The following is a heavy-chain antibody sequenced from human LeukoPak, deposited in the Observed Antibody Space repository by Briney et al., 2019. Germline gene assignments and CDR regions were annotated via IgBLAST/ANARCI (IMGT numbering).Heavy chain of an antibody. D-gene: IGHD6-19*01. Sequence: SETLSLTCTVSGGSISSDYWTWIRQPPGKGLEWIGNIYYSGSPYYSPSLKSRVTISVDTSKNQFSLKLSSVTAADTAVYYCARGQNRSGWDRHWGQGTLVTVSS. CDR1: GGSISSDY. V-gene: IGHV4-59*01. J-gene: IGHJ4*02. CDR3: ARGQNRSGWDRH. CDR2: IYYSGSP.